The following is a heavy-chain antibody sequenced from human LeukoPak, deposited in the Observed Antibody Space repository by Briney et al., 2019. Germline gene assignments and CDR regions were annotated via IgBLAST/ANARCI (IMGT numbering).Heavy chain of an antibody. CDR2: IYPGDSDT. Sequence: GESLKISCEGSEYTFTTYWIGWVRQMPGKGLEWMGIIYPGDSDTRYGPSFQGQVTISADKSISTAYLQWSSLKASDTAMYYCARLARDIVEVPAAQYYYMDVWGKGTTVTVSS. CDR1: EYTFTTYW. J-gene: IGHJ6*03. V-gene: IGHV5-51*01. CDR3: ARLARDIVEVPAAQYYYMDV. D-gene: IGHD2-2*01.